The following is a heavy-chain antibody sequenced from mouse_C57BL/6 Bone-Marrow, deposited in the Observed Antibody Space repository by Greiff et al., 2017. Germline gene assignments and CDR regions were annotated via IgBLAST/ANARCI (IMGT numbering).Heavy chain of an antibody. Sequence: QVQLQQPGAELVMPGASVKLSCKASGYTFTSYWMHWVKQRPGQGLEWIGEIDPSDSYTNYNQKFKGKSTLTVDKSYSTAYMQLSSLTSEDSAVYYCARDTTAYAMDYWGQGTSVTVSS. D-gene: IGHD1-2*01. J-gene: IGHJ4*01. CDR2: IDPSDSYT. V-gene: IGHV1-69*01. CDR1: GYTFTSYW. CDR3: ARDTTAYAMDY.